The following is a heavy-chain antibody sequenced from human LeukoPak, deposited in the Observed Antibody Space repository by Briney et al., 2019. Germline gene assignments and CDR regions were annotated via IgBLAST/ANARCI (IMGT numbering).Heavy chain of an antibody. Sequence: PGGSLRLSCAASGFTFSSYAMSWVRQAPGKGLEWVSAISGSGGSTYYADSVKGRFTISRDNSKNTLYLQMNSLRAEDTAVYYCAKGAHYHDSSGYYSGYFQHWGQGTLVTVSS. D-gene: IGHD3-22*01. J-gene: IGHJ1*01. CDR1: GFTFSSYA. V-gene: IGHV3-23*01. CDR2: ISGSGGST. CDR3: AKGAHYHDSSGYYSGYFQH.